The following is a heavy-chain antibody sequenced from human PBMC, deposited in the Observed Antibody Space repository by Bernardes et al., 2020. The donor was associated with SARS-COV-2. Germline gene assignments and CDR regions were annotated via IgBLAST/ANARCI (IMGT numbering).Heavy chain of an antibody. J-gene: IGHJ5*02. CDR1: GFTFRSYG. V-gene: IGHV3-30*18. D-gene: IGHD4-17*01. Sequence: GSTLKVCCASSGFTFRSYGMHWVQKGPGKGLEWVAVISYDGSNKYYADSVKGRFTISRDNSKNTLYLQMNSLRAEDTAVYYCAKNPHSDYGGFDPWGQGTLVTVSS. CDR2: ISYDGSNK. CDR3: AKNPHSDYGGFDP.